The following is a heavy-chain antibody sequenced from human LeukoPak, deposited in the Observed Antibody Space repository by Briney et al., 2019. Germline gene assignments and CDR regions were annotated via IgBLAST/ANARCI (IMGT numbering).Heavy chain of an antibody. CDR3: ARNRRDGYNRWFDP. D-gene: IGHD5-24*01. J-gene: IGHJ5*02. Sequence: SVKVSCKASGGTFSSYAISWVRQAPGQGLEWMGGIIPIFGTANYAQKFQGRVTITTDESTSTAYMGLSSLRSEDTAVYYCARNRRDGYNRWFDPWGQGTLVTVSS. CDR2: IIPIFGTA. V-gene: IGHV1-69*05. CDR1: GGTFSSYA.